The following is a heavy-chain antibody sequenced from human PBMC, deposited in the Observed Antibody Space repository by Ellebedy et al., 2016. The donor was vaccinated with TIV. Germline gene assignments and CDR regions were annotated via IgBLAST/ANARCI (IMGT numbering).Heavy chain of an antibody. CDR2: ISGGGDST. J-gene: IGHJ3*02. Sequence: GGSLRLSXAASGFTFRTYAMTWVRQAPGKGLDWVSAISGGGDSTDYADSVKGRFTISRDISKNTLYLQMDSLRAEDTAVYYCAKGRAPWGYAFEIWGQGTKVTVSS. CDR3: AKGRAPWGYAFEI. D-gene: IGHD7-27*01. V-gene: IGHV3-23*01. CDR1: GFTFRTYA.